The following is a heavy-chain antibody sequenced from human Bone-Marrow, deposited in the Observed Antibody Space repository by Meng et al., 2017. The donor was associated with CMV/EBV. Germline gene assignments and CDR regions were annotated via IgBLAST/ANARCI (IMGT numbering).Heavy chain of an antibody. V-gene: IGHV3-30*02. Sequence: GGSLRLSCAASGFTFSSYGMHWVRQAPGKGLEWVAFIRYDGSNKYYADSVKGRFTISRDNAKNSLYLQMNSLRAEDTAVNYCARDAGEHYYYYYGMDVWGQGTTVTVSS. J-gene: IGHJ6*02. CDR2: IRYDGSNK. D-gene: IGHD6-13*01. CDR1: GFTFSSYG. CDR3: ARDAGEHYYYYYGMDV.